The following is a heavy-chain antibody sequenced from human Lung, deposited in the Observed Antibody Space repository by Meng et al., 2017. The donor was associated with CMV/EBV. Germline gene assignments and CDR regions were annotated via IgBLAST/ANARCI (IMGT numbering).Heavy chain of an antibody. CDR2: IGDGGR. D-gene: IGHD3-10*01. V-gene: IGHV3-23*01. J-gene: IGHJ4*02. CDR1: GFSIRDYG. CDR3: AREGWGGSGRPFAS. Sequence: GESLKISCAASGFSIRDYGMAWVRQAPGKGLEWLSAIGDGGRYYAASVKGRFTIPEDTSTDYVFLQMNSLRPDDTATYYCAREGWGGSGRPFASWGQGTLVTVSS.